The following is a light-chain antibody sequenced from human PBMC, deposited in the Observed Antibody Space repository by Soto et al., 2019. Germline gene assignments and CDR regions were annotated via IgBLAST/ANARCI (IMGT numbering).Light chain of an antibody. J-gene: IGKJ4*01. Sequence: EIVLTQSPGTLSLSPGERATLSCRASQSVSTYLAWYQQQPGQAPRLLIYGASSRATGIPDRFSGSGSGTDFTHTISRLEPEDSAVYYCQQYGRTFGGGTKVDIK. V-gene: IGKV3-20*01. CDR1: QSVSTY. CDR3: QQYGRT. CDR2: GAS.